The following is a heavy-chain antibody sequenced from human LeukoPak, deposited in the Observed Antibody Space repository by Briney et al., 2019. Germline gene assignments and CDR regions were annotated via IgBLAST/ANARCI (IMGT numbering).Heavy chain of an antibody. J-gene: IGHJ4*02. Sequence: GGSLRLSCAASGFTFSSYSMSWVRQAPGKGLEWVSSISSSSSYIYYADSVKGRFTISRDNAKNSLYLQMNSLRAEDTAVYYCAVNSSGYYNFYWGQGTLVTVSS. D-gene: IGHD3-22*01. CDR2: ISSSSSYI. CDR1: GFTFSSYS. V-gene: IGHV3-21*01. CDR3: AVNSSGYYNFY.